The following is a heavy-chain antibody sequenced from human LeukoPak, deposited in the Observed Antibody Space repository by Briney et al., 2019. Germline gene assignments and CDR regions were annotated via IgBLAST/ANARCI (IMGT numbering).Heavy chain of an antibody. CDR2: ISGSGGST. J-gene: IGHJ4*02. CDR3: AKQPKDHRITFYYFDY. Sequence: PGGSLRLSCAASGFTFSSYAMSWVRQAPGKGLEWVSAISGSGGSTYYADSVKGRFTISRDNSKNTLYLQMNSLRAEDTAVYYCAKQPKDHRITFYYFDYWGQGTLVTVSS. CDR1: GFTFSSYA. D-gene: IGHD3-10*01. V-gene: IGHV3-23*01.